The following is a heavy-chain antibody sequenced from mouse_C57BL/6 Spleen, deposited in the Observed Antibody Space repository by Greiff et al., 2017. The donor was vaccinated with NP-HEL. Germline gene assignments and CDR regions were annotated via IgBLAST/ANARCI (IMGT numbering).Heavy chain of an antibody. V-gene: IGHV3-6*01. J-gene: IGHJ2*01. CDR2: ISYDGSN. Sequence: EVQRVESGPGLVKPSQSLSLTCSVTGYSITSGYYWNWIRQFPGNKLEWMGYISYDGSNNYNPSLKNRISITRDTSKNQFFLKLNSVTTEDTATYYCAREGPGYFDYWGQGTTLTVSS. CDR3: AREGPGYFDY. CDR1: GYSITSGYY.